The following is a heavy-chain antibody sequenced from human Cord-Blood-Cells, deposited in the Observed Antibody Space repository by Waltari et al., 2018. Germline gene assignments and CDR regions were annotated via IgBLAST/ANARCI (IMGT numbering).Heavy chain of an antibody. V-gene: IGHV4-34*01. CDR1: GGSFSGYY. Sequence: QVQLQQWGAGLLKPSATLSLTCAVYGGSFSGYYWTWIRQPPGKGLEWIGEINQSGSTNYNPSLKSRVTISVDTSKNQFSLKLSSVTAADTAVYYCARGRGFRYFDYWGQGTLVTVSS. CDR3: ARGRGFRYFDY. J-gene: IGHJ4*02. D-gene: IGHD3-10*01. CDR2: INQSGST.